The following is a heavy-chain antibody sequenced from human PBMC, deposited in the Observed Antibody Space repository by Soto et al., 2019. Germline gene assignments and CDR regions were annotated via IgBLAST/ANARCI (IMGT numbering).Heavy chain of an antibody. V-gene: IGHV1-18*04. Sequence: ASDPVSYKACGYTLTSYGISWVGQAPGQGLEGMGWICAYNGNTNYAQKLQGRVTMTTDTSTSTAYMELRSLRSDDTAVDYCARGVRYCSSTSCYTTGSDGFDIWGQGTMVTVSS. CDR1: GYTLTSYG. CDR2: ICAYNGNT. CDR3: ARGVRYCSSTSCYTTGSDGFDI. D-gene: IGHD2-2*02. J-gene: IGHJ3*02.